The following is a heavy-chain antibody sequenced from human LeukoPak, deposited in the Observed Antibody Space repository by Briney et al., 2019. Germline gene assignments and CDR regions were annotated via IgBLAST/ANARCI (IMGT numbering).Heavy chain of an antibody. Sequence: GRSLRLSCAASGFTFSSCAMHWVRQAPGKGLEWVAVISYDGSNKYYADSVKGRFTISRDKSKNTLYLQMNSLRAEDTAVYYCARDLCSGGSCYSVPDYWGQGTLVTVSS. CDR3: ARDLCSGGSCYSVPDY. J-gene: IGHJ4*02. V-gene: IGHV3-30-3*01. CDR1: GFTFSSCA. CDR2: ISYDGSNK. D-gene: IGHD2-15*01.